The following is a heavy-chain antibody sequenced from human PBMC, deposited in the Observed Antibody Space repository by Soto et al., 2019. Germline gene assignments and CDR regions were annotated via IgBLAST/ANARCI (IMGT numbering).Heavy chain of an antibody. J-gene: IGHJ2*01. CDR1: GYTFTGYY. CDR2: INPNSGGT. V-gene: IGHV1-2*02. D-gene: IGHD6-13*01. CDR3: AREGLYSSPRWYFDR. Sequence: QVQLVPSGAEVKKPGASVKVSCKASGYTFTGYYMHWVRQAPGQGLAWMGWINPNSGGTNYAQKFQGRVTMTRDTSISTAYMELSRLRADDTALYCCAREGLYSSPRWYFDRWGRGTLVTVSS.